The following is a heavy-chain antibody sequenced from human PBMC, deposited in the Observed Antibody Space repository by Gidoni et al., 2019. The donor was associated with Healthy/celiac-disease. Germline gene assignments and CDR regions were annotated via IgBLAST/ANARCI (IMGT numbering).Heavy chain of an antibody. D-gene: IGHD3-3*01. CDR2: ISSSGSTI. J-gene: IGHJ6*02. CDR1: GFTFSSYE. CDR3: ARDGVFGVVISSSSPRVDYYYYYGMDV. Sequence: EVQLVESGGGLVQPGGSLRLSCAASGFTFSSYEMNWVRQAPGKGLEWVSYISSSGSTIYYADSVKGRFTISRDNAKNSLYLQMNSLRAEDTAVYYCARDGVFGVVISSSSPRVDYYYYYGMDVWGQGTTVTVSS. V-gene: IGHV3-48*03.